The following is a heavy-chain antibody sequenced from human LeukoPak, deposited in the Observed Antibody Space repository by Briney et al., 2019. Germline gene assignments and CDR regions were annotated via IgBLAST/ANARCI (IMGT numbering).Heavy chain of an antibody. V-gene: IGHV3-23*01. CDR2: GASRGDV. J-gene: IGHJ4*02. D-gene: IGHD1-26*01. CDR1: ALTFGTYA. Sequence: AGSLRLSCLASALTFGTYAINWGRHTPGENVVGVSLGASRGDVYYTDCVKGRFTITRDNSKNTLYLQMSSLRAEDTAVYYCAKARPGTYLTFFFECRGQGALVTV. CDR3: AKARPGTYLTFFFEC.